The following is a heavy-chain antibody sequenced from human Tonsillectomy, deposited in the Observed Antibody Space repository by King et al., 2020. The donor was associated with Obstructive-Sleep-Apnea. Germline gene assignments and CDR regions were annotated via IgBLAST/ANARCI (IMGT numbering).Heavy chain of an antibody. Sequence: VQLVESGGGVVQPGRSLRLSCAASGFTFSSYAMHWVRQAPGKGLEWVAVISYDGSNKYYADSVKGRFTISRDNSKNTLYLQMNSLRAEDTAVYYCARDRYYYDSSGYYYEIDYYGMDVWGQGTTVTVSS. D-gene: IGHD3-22*01. CDR3: ARDRYYYDSSGYYYEIDYYGMDV. CDR1: GFTFSSYA. V-gene: IGHV3-30*04. CDR2: ISYDGSNK. J-gene: IGHJ6*02.